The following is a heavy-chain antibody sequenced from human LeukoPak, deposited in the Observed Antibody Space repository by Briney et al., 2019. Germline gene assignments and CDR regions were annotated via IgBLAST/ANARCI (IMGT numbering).Heavy chain of an antibody. D-gene: IGHD1-26*01. CDR1: GFTFSSYA. Sequence: GGSLRPSCAASGFTFSSYAMSWVRQAPGKGLEWVSAISGSGGSTYYADSVKGRFTISRDNSKNMLYLQMNGLRAEDTAVYYCAKVDSGSFPDEFDYWGQGTLVTVSS. CDR2: ISGSGGST. V-gene: IGHV3-23*01. CDR3: AKVDSGSFPDEFDY. J-gene: IGHJ4*02.